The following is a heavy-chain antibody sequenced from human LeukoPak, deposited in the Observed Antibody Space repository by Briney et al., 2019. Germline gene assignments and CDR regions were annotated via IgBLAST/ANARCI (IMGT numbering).Heavy chain of an antibody. CDR3: AKDLAGNDILTGYPFDY. CDR2: ISGSGGST. J-gene: IGHJ4*02. CDR1: GFTFSSYA. D-gene: IGHD3-9*01. Sequence: PGGSLRLSCAASGFTFSSYAMSWVRQAPGKGLEWVSAISGSGGSTYYADSVKGRFTISRDNSKNTLYLQMNSLRAEDTAVYYCAKDLAGNDILTGYPFDYWGQGTLVTVSS. V-gene: IGHV3-23*01.